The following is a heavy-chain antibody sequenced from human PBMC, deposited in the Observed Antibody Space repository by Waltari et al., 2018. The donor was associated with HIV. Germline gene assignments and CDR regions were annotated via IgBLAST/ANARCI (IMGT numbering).Heavy chain of an antibody. CDR1: GFTFGSYW. CDR3: ARGGFYGSGSKVN. CDR2: IKQDGSEK. D-gene: IGHD3-10*01. V-gene: IGHV3-7*04. J-gene: IGHJ4*02. Sequence: EVQLVESGGGLVQPGGSLRLSCAASGFTFGSYWMSWVGQAPGKGLEWVANIKQDGSEKYYVDSVNGRFTISRDNAENSLYLQMNSLRAEDTAVYYCARGGFYGSGSKVNWGQGTLVTVSS.